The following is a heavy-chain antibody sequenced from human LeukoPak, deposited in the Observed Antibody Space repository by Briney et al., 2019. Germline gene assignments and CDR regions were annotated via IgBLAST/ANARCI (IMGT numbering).Heavy chain of an antibody. CDR1: GGSISSYY. J-gene: IGHJ5*02. CDR3: ARVFSIGLVPAAPNWFDP. CDR2: IYYSGST. V-gene: IGHV4-59*01. Sequence: PSETLSLTCTVSGGSISSYYWSWIRQPPGKGLEWIGYIYYSGSTNYNPSLKSRVTISVDTSKNQFSLKLSSVTAADTAVYYCARVFSIGLVPAAPNWFDPWGQGTLVTVSS. D-gene: IGHD2-2*01.